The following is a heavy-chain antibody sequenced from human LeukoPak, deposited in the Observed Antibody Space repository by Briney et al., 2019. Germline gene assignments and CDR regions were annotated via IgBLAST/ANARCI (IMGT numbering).Heavy chain of an antibody. CDR3: ATTYYYDSSGYYPFDY. CDR1: GFTFSSYA. Sequence: GRSLRLSCAASGFTFSSYAMHWVRQAPGKGLEYVSAISSNGGSTYYADSVKGRFTISRDNSKNTLYLQMSSLRAEDTAVYYCATTYYYDSSGYYPFDYWGQGTLVTVSS. CDR2: ISSNGGST. D-gene: IGHD3-22*01. J-gene: IGHJ4*02. V-gene: IGHV3-64D*09.